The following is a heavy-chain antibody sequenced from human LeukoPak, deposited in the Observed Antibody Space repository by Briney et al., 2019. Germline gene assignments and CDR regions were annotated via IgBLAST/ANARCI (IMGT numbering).Heavy chain of an antibody. CDR3: AKCLLLRSDDYAPFDY. Sequence: PGGSLRLSCAASGFTFSSYAMNWVRQAPGKGLEWVSAISGRGDNTYYTDPVRGRFTISRDNSRNTLYLQMNSLRAEDTAVYYCAKCLLLRSDDYAPFDYWGQGILVTVSS. J-gene: IGHJ4*02. CDR1: GFTFSSYA. D-gene: IGHD4-17*01. CDR2: ISGRGDNT. V-gene: IGHV3-23*01.